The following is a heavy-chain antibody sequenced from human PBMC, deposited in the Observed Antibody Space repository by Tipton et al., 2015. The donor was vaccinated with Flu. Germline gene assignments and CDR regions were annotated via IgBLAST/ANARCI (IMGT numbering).Heavy chain of an antibody. V-gene: IGHV3-74*01. D-gene: IGHD4-17*01. J-gene: IGHJ4*02. Sequence: SLRLSCAASGFTFSNYWMHWVRQAPGKGLAWVSQIYGDERSASYADSVKGRFTISRDNAKNTLYLQMNSLRAEDTAVYYCASLRGGTTLIDYWGQGTLVTVSS. CDR3: ASLRGGTTLIDY. CDR1: GFTFSNYW. CDR2: IYGDERSA.